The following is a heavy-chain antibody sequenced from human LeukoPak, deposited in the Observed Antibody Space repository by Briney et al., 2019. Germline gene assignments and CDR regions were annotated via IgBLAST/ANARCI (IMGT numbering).Heavy chain of an antibody. D-gene: IGHD2-8*02. V-gene: IGHV3-20*04. Sequence: GGSLRLSCAASGFTFDDYAMSWVRQAPGKGLEWVSGINWNGGSTGYADSVKGRFTISRDNAKNSLYLQVNSLRAEDAAVYYCAKTYMWSIDAFHMWGQGTMVTVSS. J-gene: IGHJ3*02. CDR1: GFTFDDYA. CDR2: INWNGGST. CDR3: AKTYMWSIDAFHM.